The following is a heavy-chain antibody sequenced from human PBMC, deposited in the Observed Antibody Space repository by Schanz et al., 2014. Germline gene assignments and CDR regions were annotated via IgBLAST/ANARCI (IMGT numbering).Heavy chain of an antibody. D-gene: IGHD6-13*01. J-gene: IGHJ4*02. V-gene: IGHV3-21*02. CDR3: ARGCSSIWYPMAY. Sequence: VRLVESGGGLVRPGGSLRLSCSGFTVSAYSANWVRQAPGKGLEWVSAISSNGGNNYYADSVKGRFTITRDIAKNSLSLQMNSLRAEDTAVYYCARGCSSIWYPMAYWGQGTLVAVSS. CDR1: GFTVSAYS. CDR2: ISSNGGNN.